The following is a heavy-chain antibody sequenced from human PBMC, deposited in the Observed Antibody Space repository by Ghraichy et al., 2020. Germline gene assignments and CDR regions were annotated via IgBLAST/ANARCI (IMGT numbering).Heavy chain of an antibody. CDR1: GFTFSGYS. J-gene: IGHJ6*02. V-gene: IGHV3-48*02. CDR3: ARGSSVIRFYYYDGMDV. D-gene: IGHD2-21*01. Sequence: GESLNISCVGSGFTFSGYSMNWVRQSPGKGLEWVSYITSSGRNKFYADSVKGRFTISRDNAQNSLFLQMNSLRDEDTAIYYCARGSSVIRFYYYDGMDVWGQGTTVTVSS. CDR2: ITSSGRNK.